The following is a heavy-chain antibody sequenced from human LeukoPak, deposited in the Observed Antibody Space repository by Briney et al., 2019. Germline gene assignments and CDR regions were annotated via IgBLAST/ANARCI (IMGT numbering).Heavy chain of an antibody. CDR3: ARHVWTSSSSDY. D-gene: IGHD6-6*01. J-gene: IGHJ4*02. CDR2: IYYSGST. V-gene: IGHV4-39*01. Sequence: SETLSLTCTVSGCSISTSSYYWGWIRQPPGKGLEWIRSIYYSGSTYYSPSLKSRVTISVDTSKNQFSLKLSSVTAADTAMYYCARHVWTSSSSDYWGQGTLVTVSS. CDR1: GCSISTSSYY.